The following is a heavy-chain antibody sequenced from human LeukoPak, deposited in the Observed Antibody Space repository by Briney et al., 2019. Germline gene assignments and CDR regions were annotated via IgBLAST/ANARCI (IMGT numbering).Heavy chain of an antibody. CDR1: GYTFTGYY. Sequence: RASVKVSCKASGYTFTGYYMHWVRQAPGQGLEWMGWINPNSGGTNYAQKFQGRVTMTRDTSISTAYMELSRLRSDDTAVYYCAICYLTGDYYGMDVWGQGTTVTVSS. CDR2: INPNSGGT. V-gene: IGHV1-2*02. CDR3: AICYLTGDYYGMDV. J-gene: IGHJ6*02. D-gene: IGHD3-9*01.